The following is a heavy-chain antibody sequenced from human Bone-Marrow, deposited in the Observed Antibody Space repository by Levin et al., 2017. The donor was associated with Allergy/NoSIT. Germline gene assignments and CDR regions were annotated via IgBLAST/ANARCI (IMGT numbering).Heavy chain of an antibody. Sequence: GGSLRLSCATSGFTFSSYEMNWVRQAPGKGLEWLSYISPSGEIIYYADSVKGRFTISRDNAKNSLYLQMNSLRVEDTAIYYCASRYYSGDSCCPGVGDYWGQGTLVTVSS. CDR3: ASRYYSGDSCCPGVGDY. J-gene: IGHJ4*02. D-gene: IGHD2-15*01. V-gene: IGHV3-48*03. CDR2: ISPSGEII. CDR1: GFTFSSYE.